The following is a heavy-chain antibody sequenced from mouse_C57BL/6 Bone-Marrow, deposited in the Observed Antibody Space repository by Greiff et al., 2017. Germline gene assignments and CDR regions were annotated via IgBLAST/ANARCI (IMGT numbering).Heavy chain of an antibody. Sequence: VQLQQSGTVLARPGASVKMSCKTSGYTFTSYWMHWVKQRPGQGLEWIGAIYPGNSDTSYNQKFKGKAKLTAVTSASTAYMELSSLTNEDSAVYYCTRKTAQARGFAYWGQGTLVTVSA. J-gene: IGHJ3*01. V-gene: IGHV1-5*01. D-gene: IGHD3-2*02. CDR3: TRKTAQARGFAY. CDR2: IYPGNSDT. CDR1: GYTFTSYW.